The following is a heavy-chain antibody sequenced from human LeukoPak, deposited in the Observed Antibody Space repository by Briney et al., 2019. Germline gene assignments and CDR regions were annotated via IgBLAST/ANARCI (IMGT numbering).Heavy chain of an antibody. CDR2: MNPNSGNT. CDR1: GYTFTSYD. J-gene: IGHJ4*02. D-gene: IGHD6-19*01. Sequence: GASVKVSCKASGYTFTSYDIYWCGQPIEKGLEWMGWMNPNSGNTGYAQKFQGRVTMTRNTSITTAYMELSSLKSEDTAVYYCARGAPVAGPYWGQGTLVTVSS. V-gene: IGHV1-8*01. CDR3: ARGAPVAGPY.